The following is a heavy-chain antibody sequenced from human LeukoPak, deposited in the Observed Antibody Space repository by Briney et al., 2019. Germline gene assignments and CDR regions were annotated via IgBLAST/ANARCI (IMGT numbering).Heavy chain of an antibody. CDR2: ISSDGGRI. J-gene: IGHJ4*02. CDR1: GFRFSFYT. Sequence: GGSLRLSCSASGFRFSFYTTSWVRQAPGKGLEYVSGISSDGGRIYYADPMKGRFTISRDNSKNTQSLQMSSLRPEDTAVYYCVKDSLVGPQYYFDYWGQGIPVTVSS. V-gene: IGHV3-64D*09. D-gene: IGHD6-6*01. CDR3: VKDSLVGPQYYFDY.